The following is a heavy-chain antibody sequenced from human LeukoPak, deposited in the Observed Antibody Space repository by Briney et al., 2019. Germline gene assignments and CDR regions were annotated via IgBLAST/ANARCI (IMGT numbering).Heavy chain of an antibody. J-gene: IGHJ4*02. D-gene: IGHD1-7*01. Sequence: SVKVSCKASGFTFTSSAVQWVRQARGQRLEWIGWIVVGSGNTNYAQKFQERVTITRDMSTSTAYMELSSLRSEDTAVYYCAAEGGITGTSPFDYWGQGTLVTVSS. V-gene: IGHV1-58*01. CDR3: AAEGGITGTSPFDY. CDR2: IVVGSGNT. CDR1: GFTFTSSA.